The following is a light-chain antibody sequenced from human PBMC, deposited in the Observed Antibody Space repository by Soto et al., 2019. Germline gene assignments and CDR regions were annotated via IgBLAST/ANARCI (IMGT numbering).Light chain of an antibody. Sequence: DIQITQSPSTLSASVGDRVTITCRASQSISNRLAWYQQKPGKAPKVLIYDASSLESGVPSRFSGSGSATEFILTISSLQPDDFATYYCQQYHSYPITFGQGTRLEIK. CDR3: QQYHSYPIT. J-gene: IGKJ5*01. CDR2: DAS. CDR1: QSISNR. V-gene: IGKV1-5*01.